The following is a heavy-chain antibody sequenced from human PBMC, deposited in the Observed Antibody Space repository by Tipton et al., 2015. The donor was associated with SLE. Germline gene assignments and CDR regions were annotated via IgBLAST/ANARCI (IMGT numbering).Heavy chain of an antibody. CDR2: IKHDGTDE. V-gene: IGHV3-7*01. D-gene: IGHD3-10*02. Sequence: SLRLSCEGSGFIFSTYYMSWVRQAPGKGLEWVANIKHDGTDEFYVDSVKGRFIISRDNAKNTLYLQMNSLRAEDTAVYYCAREMFRQVDYYYYGMDVWGQGTTVTVSS. CDR1: GFIFSTYY. CDR3: AREMFRQVDYYYYGMDV. J-gene: IGHJ6*02.